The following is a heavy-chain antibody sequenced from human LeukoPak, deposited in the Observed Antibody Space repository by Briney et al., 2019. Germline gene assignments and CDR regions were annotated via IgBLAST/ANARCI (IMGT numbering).Heavy chain of an antibody. Sequence: GGSLRLSCAASGFTFSSYWMSWVRQAPGKGLEWVAHIKQDGSEKYYVDSVKGRFTISRDNAKNSLYLQVNSLRAEDTAVYYCARVMLYYYDSSGYYYEGFDYWGQGTLVTVSS. CDR2: IKQDGSEK. J-gene: IGHJ4*02. CDR3: ARVMLYYYDSSGYYYEGFDY. CDR1: GFTFSSYW. V-gene: IGHV3-7*01. D-gene: IGHD3-22*01.